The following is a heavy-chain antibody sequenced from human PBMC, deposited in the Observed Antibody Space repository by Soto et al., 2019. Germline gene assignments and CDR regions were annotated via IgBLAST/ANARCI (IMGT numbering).Heavy chain of an antibody. J-gene: IGHJ4*02. D-gene: IGHD1-26*01. CDR2: IWYDGSNK. Sequence: GVSLRLSCAASGFTFSSYGMHWVRQAPGKGLEWVAVIWYDGSNKYYADSVKGRFTISRDDSKNTLFLQMNSLRDEDTAVYYCARYVGVTNYKFDFWGQGTLVTVSS. CDR1: GFTFSSYG. CDR3: ARYVGVTNYKFDF. V-gene: IGHV3-33*01.